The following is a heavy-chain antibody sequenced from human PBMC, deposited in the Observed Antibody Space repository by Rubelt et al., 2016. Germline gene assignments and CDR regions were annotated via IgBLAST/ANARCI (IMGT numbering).Heavy chain of an antibody. CDR2: SYDGSNK. CDR3: ARGGLIADAFDI. Sequence: SYDGSNKYYADSVKGRFTISRDNSKNTLYLQMNSLRAEDTAVYYCARGGLIADAFDIWGQGTMVTVSS. J-gene: IGHJ3*02. D-gene: IGHD2/OR15-2a*01. V-gene: IGHV3-30*01.